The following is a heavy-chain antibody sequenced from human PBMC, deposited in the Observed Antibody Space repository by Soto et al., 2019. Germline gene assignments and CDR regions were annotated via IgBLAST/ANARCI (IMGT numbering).Heavy chain of an antibody. CDR3: ARHSSYYYDSSSYYDS. V-gene: IGHV4-4*02. J-gene: IGHJ5*01. CDR1: GAPISTGNW. CDR2: IYHGGNT. Sequence: QVHLQESGPGLVQSSGTLSLTCGDSGAPISTGNWWTWVRQPPGKGLVRIGEIYHGGNTNYRPSRWSRVTISVDKAKDQFSLRLSSVTAADTSVYYCARHSSYYYDSSSYYDSWGQAALVTVSS. D-gene: IGHD3-22*01.